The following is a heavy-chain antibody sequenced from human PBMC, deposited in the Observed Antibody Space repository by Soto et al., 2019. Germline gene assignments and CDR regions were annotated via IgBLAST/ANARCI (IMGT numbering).Heavy chain of an antibody. D-gene: IGHD1-1*01. CDR2: INPSARSA. CDR3: ARDNSAANGVLDH. CDR1: GYTFTNYY. Sequence: ASVKVSCKASGYTFTNYYLPWVRQAPGQGLEWVGMINPSARSASYAQKLRGRLTMDRDTSTTTVYMELSRLTSEDTAVYYCARDNSAANGVLDHWGLGTLVTVSS. V-gene: IGHV1-46*04. J-gene: IGHJ4*02.